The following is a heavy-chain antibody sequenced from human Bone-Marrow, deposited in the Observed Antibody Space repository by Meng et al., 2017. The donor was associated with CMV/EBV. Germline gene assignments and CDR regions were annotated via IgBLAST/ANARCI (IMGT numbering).Heavy chain of an antibody. Sequence: GGSLRLSCAASGFTFSSYWMSWVRQAPGKGLEWVANIKQDGSEKYYVDSVKGRFTISRDNARNSLYLQMNSLRAEDTAVYYCARDGKDIVVVPAAQEGWFDPWGQGTLVTVSS. CDR1: GFTFSSYW. CDR3: ARDGKDIVVVPAAQEGWFDP. D-gene: IGHD2-2*01. V-gene: IGHV3-7*01. CDR2: IKQDGSEK. J-gene: IGHJ5*02.